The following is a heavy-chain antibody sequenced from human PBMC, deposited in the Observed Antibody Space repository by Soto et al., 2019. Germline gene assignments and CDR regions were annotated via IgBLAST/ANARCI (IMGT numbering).Heavy chain of an antibody. J-gene: IGHJ6*02. Sequence: PRLSCAASGFTFSSYGMHWVRQAPGKGLEGVGAIWYDGSNKYEADSVKGRFTISRDNSKNTLYLQMNSLRAEDTVVHYCARDDKGSLLWFGELSGGMDVWGQGTTVTVSS. V-gene: IGHV3-33*01. CDR2: IWYDGSNK. D-gene: IGHD3-10*01. CDR1: GFTFSSYG. CDR3: ARDDKGSLLWFGELSGGMDV.